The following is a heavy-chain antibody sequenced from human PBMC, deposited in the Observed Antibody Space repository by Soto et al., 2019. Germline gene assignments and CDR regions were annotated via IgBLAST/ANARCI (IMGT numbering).Heavy chain of an antibody. J-gene: IGHJ5*02. CDR1: GASIRSTDYY. CDR3: VRTARQGAVAPHWFDR. D-gene: IGHD2-21*02. CDR2: VYYTGST. Sequence: SEILSLTCTVSGASIRSTDYYWSWIRQAPGKGLEWIGYVYYTGSTYYNPSLMSRLTISVDTSKNQFSLKLTSVTAAETAVYYCVRTARQGAVAPHWFDRWGQGTLVTVSS. V-gene: IGHV4-30-4*01.